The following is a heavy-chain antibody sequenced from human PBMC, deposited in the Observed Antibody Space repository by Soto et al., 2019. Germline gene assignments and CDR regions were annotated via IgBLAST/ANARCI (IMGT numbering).Heavy chain of an antibody. V-gene: IGHV3-21*01. J-gene: IGHJ5*02. D-gene: IGHD1-26*01. CDR3: TRDQGGSYDSWFDP. CDR2: ISSGGSDI. Sequence: EVQVVESGGGLVQPGGSLRLSCSFTFSMYSMNWVRQAPGEGLEWVASISSGGSDIKYADSVKGRFTISRDNAKNSVSLQMNSLRVDDTAVYFCTRDQGGSYDSWFDPWGQGTLVTVSS. CDR1: FTFSMYS.